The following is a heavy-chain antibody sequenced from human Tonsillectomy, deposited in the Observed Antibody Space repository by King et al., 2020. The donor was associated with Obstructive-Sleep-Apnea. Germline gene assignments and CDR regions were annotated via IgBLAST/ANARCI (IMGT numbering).Heavy chain of an antibody. J-gene: IGHJ4*02. CDR2: ISWRSGNI. D-gene: IGHD6-19*01. CDR1: GFTFDDYA. Sequence: VQLVESGGGLVQPGRSLRLSCAASGFTFDDYAKHWVRQAPGKGLEWVSGISWRSGNIGYSDSVKGRFTISRDNAKTSLYLQMNSLRAEDTALYYWAKGSVAGDTFDHWGQGTRVTGSS. CDR3: AKGSVAGDTFDH. V-gene: IGHV3-9*01.